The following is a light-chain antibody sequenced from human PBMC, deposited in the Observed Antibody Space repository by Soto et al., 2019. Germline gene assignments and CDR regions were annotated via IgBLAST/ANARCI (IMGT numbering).Light chain of an antibody. CDR1: QNIGSR. Sequence: DIQMTQSPSTLSASVGDRVAITCRASQNIGSRLAWYQQKPDEAPKLLIYDASSLESGVPLRFGGSGSGTYFTLIISSLQPDDVATYYCQQCNTPFTFGGGTKVEIK. V-gene: IGKV1-5*01. J-gene: IGKJ4*01. CDR3: QQCNTPFT. CDR2: DAS.